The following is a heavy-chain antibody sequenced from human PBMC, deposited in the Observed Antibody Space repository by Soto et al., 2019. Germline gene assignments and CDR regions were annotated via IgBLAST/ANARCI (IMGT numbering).Heavy chain of an antibody. J-gene: IGHJ6*02. CDR2: MYISGST. D-gene: IGHD5-12*01. CDR3: ARMYNSGFYRPEGDYYIYGMDV. Sequence: QVQLQESGPGLVKTSETLSVTCSVSGDSIRDYYWSWIRQPAGKGLEWIGRMYISGSTNYKPSHKSRVTMSADPSVNHLSLTLRSVTAADTAIYYCARMYNSGFYRPEGDYYIYGMDVWGQGTTVTVSS. CDR1: GDSIRDYY. V-gene: IGHV4-4*07.